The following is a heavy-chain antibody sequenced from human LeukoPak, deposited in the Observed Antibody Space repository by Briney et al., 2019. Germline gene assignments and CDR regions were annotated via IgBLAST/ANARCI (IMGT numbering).Heavy chain of an antibody. CDR1: GYTFTSYY. CDR3: ARAEGGSYLPS. V-gene: IGHV1-46*01. CDR2: INPSGGST. Sequence: ASVKVSCKASGYTFTSYYMHWVRQTPGQGLEWMGIINPSGGSTSYAQKFQGRVTMTRDTSTSTVYTELSSLRSEDTAVYYCARAEGGSYLPSWGQGTLVTVSS. D-gene: IGHD1-26*01. J-gene: IGHJ5*02.